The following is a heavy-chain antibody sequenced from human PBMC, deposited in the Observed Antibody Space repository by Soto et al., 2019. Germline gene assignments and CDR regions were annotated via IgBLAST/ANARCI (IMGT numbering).Heavy chain of an antibody. V-gene: IGHV1-46*01. CDR2: INPSGGST. J-gene: IGHJ4*02. CDR1: GYTFTSYG. D-gene: IGHD5-18*01. CDR3: ARSDTAMVPLDY. Sequence: ASVKVSCKASGYTFTSYGISWVRQAPGQGLEWMGIINPSGGSTSYAQKFQGRVTMTRDTSTSTVYMELSSLRSEDTAVYYCARSDTAMVPLDYWGQGTLVTVSS.